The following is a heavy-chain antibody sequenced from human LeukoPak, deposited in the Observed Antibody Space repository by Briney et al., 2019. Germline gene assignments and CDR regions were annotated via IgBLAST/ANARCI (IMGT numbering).Heavy chain of an antibody. V-gene: IGHV1-18*01. CDR3: ARGYYDSSGYYSSPFDY. Sequence: ASVKVSCKDSGYTFTSYGISWVRQAPGQGIEWMGCISAYNGNTNYAQKLQGRVTMTTDTSTSTAYMELRSLRSDDTAVYYCARGYYDSSGYYSSPFDYWGQGTLVTVSS. CDR1: GYTFTSYG. CDR2: ISAYNGNT. D-gene: IGHD3-22*01. J-gene: IGHJ4*02.